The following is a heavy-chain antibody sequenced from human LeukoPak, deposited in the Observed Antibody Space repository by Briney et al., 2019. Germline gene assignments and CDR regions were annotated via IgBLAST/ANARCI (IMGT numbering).Heavy chain of an antibody. D-gene: IGHD3-3*01. J-gene: IGHJ3*02. CDR2: IHLDGST. CDR1: GGSISSSKW. V-gene: IGHV4-4*02. CDR3: ARDQGVTIFNGAHAFDI. Sequence: SGTLSLTCAVSGGSISSSKWWSWVRQPPRKGLEWIAEIHLDGSTNYNPSLKSRVTISIDKSKNQFSLTLTSVTAADTAVYYCARDQGVTIFNGAHAFDIWGQGTMVTVSS.